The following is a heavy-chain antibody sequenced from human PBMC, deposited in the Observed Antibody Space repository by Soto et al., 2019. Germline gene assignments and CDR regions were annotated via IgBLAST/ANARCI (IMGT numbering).Heavy chain of an antibody. CDR2: IYYSGST. D-gene: IGHD3-22*01. V-gene: IGHV4-31*03. CDR3: ASSYYYDSSGYYYLWFDP. CDR1: GGSISSGGYY. J-gene: IGHJ5*02. Sequence: SETLSLTCTVSGGSISSGGYYWSWIRQHPGKGLEWIGYIYYSGSTYYNPSLKSRVTISVDTSKNQFSLKLSSVTAADTAVYYCASSYYYDSSGYYYLWFDPWGQGTLVTVSS.